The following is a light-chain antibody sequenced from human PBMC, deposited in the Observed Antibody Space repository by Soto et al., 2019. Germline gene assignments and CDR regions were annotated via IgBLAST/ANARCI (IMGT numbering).Light chain of an antibody. Sequence: QAVVTQEPSLTVSPGGTVTLTCATSTGAVTSGYYPNWFQQKPGQAPRALIYSTNNKYSWTPARFSGSLLGGKAALTLSGVQHEEEADYYCLLYYGGQLGVFGGGTKLTVL. J-gene: IGLJ2*01. CDR3: LLYYGGQLGV. V-gene: IGLV7-43*01. CDR1: TGAVTSGYY. CDR2: STN.